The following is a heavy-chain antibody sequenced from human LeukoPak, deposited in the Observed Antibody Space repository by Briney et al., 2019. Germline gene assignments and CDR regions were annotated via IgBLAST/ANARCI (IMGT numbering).Heavy chain of an antibody. CDR3: ARDGDYRTSAFDI. D-gene: IGHD4-17*01. Sequence: SETLSLTCTVSGGSISSYYWSWIRQPPGKGLEWIGYIYYSGSTNYNPSLKSRVTISVDTSKNQFSLKLSSVTAADTAVYYCARDGDYRTSAFDIWGQGTMVTVSS. V-gene: IGHV4-59*01. J-gene: IGHJ3*02. CDR1: GGSISSYY. CDR2: IYYSGST.